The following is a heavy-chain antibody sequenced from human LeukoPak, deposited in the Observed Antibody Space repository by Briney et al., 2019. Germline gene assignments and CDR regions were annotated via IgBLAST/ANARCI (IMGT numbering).Heavy chain of an antibody. CDR2: IWYDGSNK. J-gene: IGHJ4*02. CDR1: GFTFSSYG. CDR3: ARGPELGYCSSTSCYHFDY. Sequence: PGRSLRLSCAASGFTFSSYGMHWVRQAPGKGLEWVAVIWYDGSNKYYADSVKGRFTISRDNSKNTLYLQMNSLRAEDTAVYYCARGPELGYCSSTSCYHFDYWGQGTLVTVSS. V-gene: IGHV3-33*01. D-gene: IGHD2-2*01.